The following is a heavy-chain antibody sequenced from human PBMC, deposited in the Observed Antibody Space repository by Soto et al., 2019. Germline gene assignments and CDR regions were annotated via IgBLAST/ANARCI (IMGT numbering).Heavy chain of an antibody. CDR2: IYYSGST. CDR3: ARDRRDGYNFDY. J-gene: IGHJ4*02. Sequence: QVQLQESGPGLVKPSQTLSLTCTVSGGSISSGGDYWSWIRQHPGKGLEWIGYIYYSGSTYYNPSLKSRVTISVDTSKNQFSLKLSSVTAADTAVYYCARDRRDGYNFDYWGQGTLVTVSS. V-gene: IGHV4-31*03. CDR1: GGSISSGGDY. D-gene: IGHD5-12*01.